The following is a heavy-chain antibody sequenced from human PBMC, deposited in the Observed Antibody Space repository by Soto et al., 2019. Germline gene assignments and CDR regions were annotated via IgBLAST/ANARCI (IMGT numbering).Heavy chain of an antibody. J-gene: IGHJ5*02. V-gene: IGHV3-33*01. CDR2: IWYDGTQK. CDR1: GFTFNTYS. Sequence: QVQLEESGGGVVQPGRSLRLSCEASGFTFNTYSMHWVRQPPGKGLEWLAAIWYDGTQKYYADSVKGRFIISRDNAKNSMYLQMDSLRGEDTAVYYCVRGGSNYASWGQGTLVTVSS. D-gene: IGHD4-4*01. CDR3: VRGGSNYAS.